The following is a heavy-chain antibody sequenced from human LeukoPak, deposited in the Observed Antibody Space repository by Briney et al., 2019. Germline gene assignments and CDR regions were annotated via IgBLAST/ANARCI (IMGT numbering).Heavy chain of an antibody. D-gene: IGHD6-13*01. J-gene: IGHJ5*02. V-gene: IGHV3-30-3*01. CDR1: GFTFSSNA. CDR2: ISYDASNK. CDR3: ARGSGSSTRGWFDP. Sequence: GGSLRLSCAASGFTFSSNAMHWVRQAPGKGLEWVAVISYDASNKYYADSVKGRFTISRDNSKNTLYLQTNSLRGEDTSVYYCARGSGSSTRGWFDPWGQGTLVTVSS.